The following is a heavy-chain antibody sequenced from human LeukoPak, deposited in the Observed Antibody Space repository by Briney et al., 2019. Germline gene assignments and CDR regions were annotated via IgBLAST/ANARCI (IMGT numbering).Heavy chain of an antibody. V-gene: IGHV3-23*01. CDR3: AKWRSVLTPPDV. Sequence: GGSLRLSCAASGFSFTSYAMAWVRQAPGKGLEWVSVISAIAGTTYYTDPVRGRFTISRDNSKNTLYLQMNSLRAEDMAVYYCAKWRSVLTPPDVWGKGTTVTISS. D-gene: IGHD2-8*01. J-gene: IGHJ6*04. CDR2: ISAIAGTT. CDR1: GFSFTSYA.